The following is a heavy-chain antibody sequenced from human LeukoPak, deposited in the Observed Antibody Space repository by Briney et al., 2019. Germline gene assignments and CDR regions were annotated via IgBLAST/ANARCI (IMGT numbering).Heavy chain of an antibody. CDR2: IYSGGGT. CDR1: GFTFDDYG. CDR3: AAVVTVNGFDI. J-gene: IGHJ3*02. D-gene: IGHD2-21*02. V-gene: IGHV3-66*01. Sequence: PGGSLRLSCAASGFTFDDYGMSWVRQAPGKGLEWVSVIYSGGGTNYADSVKGRFIISRDNSKNTLFLQMNSLRAEDTAVYYCAAVVTVNGFDIWGQGTMVTVSS.